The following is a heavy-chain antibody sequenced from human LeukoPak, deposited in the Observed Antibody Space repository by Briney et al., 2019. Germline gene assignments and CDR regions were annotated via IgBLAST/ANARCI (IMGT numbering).Heavy chain of an antibody. V-gene: IGHV1-69*05. J-gene: IGHJ6*03. CDR3: AREAADFWSGYNYYYYYMDV. Sequence: SVKVSCKASGGTFSSYAISWVRQAPAQGLEWMGRIIPIFGTANYAQKFQGRVTITTDESTSTAYMELSSLRSEDTAVYYCAREAADFWSGYNYYYYYMDVWGKGTTVTVSS. D-gene: IGHD3-3*01. CDR2: IIPIFGTA. CDR1: GGTFSSYA.